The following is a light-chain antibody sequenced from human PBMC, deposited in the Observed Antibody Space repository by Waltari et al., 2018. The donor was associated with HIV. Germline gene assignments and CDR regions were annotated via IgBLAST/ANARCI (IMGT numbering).Light chain of an antibody. Sequence: SSDWSQPPSVSVSSGQTVTITCSGDNLGHKHVYWYQQRPGQSPVLVMSQNNKRPSGIPELFSGSKSGNTASLTISGTQTVDEATYYCQAWTSPGSIFGGGTILTVL. J-gene: IGLJ2*01. CDR2: QNN. CDR3: QAWTSPGSI. CDR1: NLGHKH. V-gene: IGLV3-1*01.